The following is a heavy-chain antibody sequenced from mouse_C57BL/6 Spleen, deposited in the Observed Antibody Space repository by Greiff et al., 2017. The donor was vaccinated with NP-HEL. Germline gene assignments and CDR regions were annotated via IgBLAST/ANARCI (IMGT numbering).Heavy chain of an antibody. J-gene: IGHJ3*01. CDR2: ISDGGSYT. V-gene: IGHV5-4*01. CDR1: GFTFSSYA. CDR3: ARDQRYDYDEESFAY. D-gene: IGHD2-4*01. Sequence: DVMLVESGGGLVKPGGSLKLSCAASGFTFSSYAMSWVRQTPEKRLEWVATISDGGSYTYYPDNVKGRFTISRDNAKNNLYLQMSHLKSEDTAMYYCARDQRYDYDEESFAYWGQGTLVTVSA.